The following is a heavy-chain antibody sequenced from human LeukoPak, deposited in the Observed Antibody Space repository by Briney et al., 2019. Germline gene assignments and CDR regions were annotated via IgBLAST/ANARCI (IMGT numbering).Heavy chain of an antibody. V-gene: IGHV3-48*02. CDR1: TFTFGSYT. J-gene: IGHJ5*02. CDR2: IGRSSSTI. D-gene: IGHD2-15*01. Sequence: GESLTLTCATTTFTFGSYTMTSISQPSAIDLTWLSYIGRSSSTIFYADCVNERLTISRDNAKNSLYLQMNSLIDEDTSEYYCAIENCSRATCSLSCFAPCIQGTLVTVSS. CDR3: AIENCSRATCSLSCFAP.